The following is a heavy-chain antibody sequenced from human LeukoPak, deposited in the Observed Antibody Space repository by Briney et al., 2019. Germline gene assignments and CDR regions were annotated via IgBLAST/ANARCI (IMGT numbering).Heavy chain of an antibody. CDR2: INHSGST. CDR1: GGSFSGYY. D-gene: IGHD6-19*01. Sequence: PSETLSLTCAVYGGSFSGYYWSWIRQPPGKGLEWIGEINHSGSTNYNPSLKSRVTISVDTSKNQFSLKLNSVTAADTAVYYCARGAGGWYHWFDPWGQGTLVTVSS. J-gene: IGHJ5*02. CDR3: ARGAGGWYHWFDP. V-gene: IGHV4-34*01.